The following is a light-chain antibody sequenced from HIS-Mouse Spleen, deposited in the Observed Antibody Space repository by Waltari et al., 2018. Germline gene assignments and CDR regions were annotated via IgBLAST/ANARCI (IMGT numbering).Light chain of an antibody. CDR2: EVS. V-gene: IGLV2-14*01. CDR3: SSYTSSSTF. J-gene: IGLJ1*01. CDR1: SSDVGGYNY. Sequence: QSALTQPASVSGSPGQSITISCTGTSSDVGGYNYVSWYQQHPGKAPKLMIYEVSNRPSGVSNRFSGSKSGNTVSLTISGLQAEDEADYYCSSYTSSSTFFGTGTKVTVL.